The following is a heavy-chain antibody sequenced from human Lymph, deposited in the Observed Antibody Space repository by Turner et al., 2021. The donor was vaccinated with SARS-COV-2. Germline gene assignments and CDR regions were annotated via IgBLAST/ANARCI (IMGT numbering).Heavy chain of an antibody. Sequence: EVQLVESGGGLVQPGRSLRLSCAASGFTFDDYAIHWVRQAPGKGLEWVSGISGSGGSTYYADSVKGRFTISRDNSKNTLYLQMNSLRAEDTAVYYCANLYSSSAAGDPWGQGTLVTVSS. CDR3: ANLYSSSAAGDP. V-gene: IGHV3-23*04. CDR1: GFTFDDYA. D-gene: IGHD6-6*01. CDR2: ISGSGGST. J-gene: IGHJ5*02.